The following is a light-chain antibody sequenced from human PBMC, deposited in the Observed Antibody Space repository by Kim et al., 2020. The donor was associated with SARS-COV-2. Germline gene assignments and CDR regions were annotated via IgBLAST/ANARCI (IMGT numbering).Light chain of an antibody. CDR1: SNDIGSYNF. Sequence: QSALTQPASASGSPGQSITISCTGTSNDIGSYNFVSWYQHYPGKGPKLIIYEVTKRASGVPDRFSGSKSGNMASLTISGLQAEDEADYYCSSYAGNTIWVFGGGTKVTVL. CDR3: SSYAGNTIWV. J-gene: IGLJ3*02. CDR2: EVT. V-gene: IGLV2-23*02.